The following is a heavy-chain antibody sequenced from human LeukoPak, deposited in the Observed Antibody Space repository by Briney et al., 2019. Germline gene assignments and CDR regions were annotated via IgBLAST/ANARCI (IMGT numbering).Heavy chain of an antibody. D-gene: IGHD6-6*01. CDR3: ARGVEAARPYYFDY. J-gene: IGHJ4*02. CDR1: GGSISSYY. Sequence: SETLSLTCTVSGGSISSYYWSWIRQPPGKGLEWIGHIYYSGSTNYNPSLKSRVTISVDTSKNQFSLKLSSVTAADTAVYYCARGVEAARPYYFDYWGQGTLVTVSS. CDR2: IYYSGST. V-gene: IGHV4-59*01.